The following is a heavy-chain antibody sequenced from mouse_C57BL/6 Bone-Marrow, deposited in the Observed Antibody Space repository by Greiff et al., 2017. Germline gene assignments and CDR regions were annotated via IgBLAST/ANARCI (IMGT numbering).Heavy chain of an antibody. CDR1: GYTFTSYW. CDR3: VTGTDAMDY. D-gene: IGHD4-1*01. V-gene: IGHV1-52*01. Sequence: QVQLQQPGAELVRPGSSVKLSCKASGYTFTSYWMHWVKQRPIQGLEWIGNIDPSDSETHYNQKFKDKATLTVDKSSSTAYMQLSSLTSADSAVYYCVTGTDAMDYWGQGTSVNVSS. J-gene: IGHJ4*01. CDR2: IDPSDSET.